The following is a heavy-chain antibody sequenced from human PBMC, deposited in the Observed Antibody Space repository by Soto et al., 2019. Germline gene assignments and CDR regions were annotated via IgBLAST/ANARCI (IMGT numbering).Heavy chain of an antibody. CDR1: GFTFSSYT. Sequence: PGGSLRLSCAASGFTFSSYTMNWVRQAPGKGLEWVSSISSSSSYIYYADSVKGRFTISRDNAKNSLYLQMNGLRAEDTAVYYCAKELVVVDDYFDYWGQGT. D-gene: IGHD2-15*01. J-gene: IGHJ4*02. V-gene: IGHV3-21*04. CDR2: ISSSSSYI. CDR3: AKELVVVDDYFDY.